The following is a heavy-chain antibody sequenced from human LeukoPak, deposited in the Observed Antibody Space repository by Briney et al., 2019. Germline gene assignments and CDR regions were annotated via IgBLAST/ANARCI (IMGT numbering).Heavy chain of an antibody. CDR2: INHSGST. Sequence: PSETLSLTCAVYGGSFSDYSWTWIRQAPGEGLEWIGEINHSGSTNYKPSLKSRVTISVDTSKNQFSLKLRSVTAADAAVYYCARQSIPDAEDYWGQGTLVTVSS. J-gene: IGHJ4*02. CDR1: GGSFSDYS. CDR3: ARQSIPDAEDY. V-gene: IGHV4-34*01.